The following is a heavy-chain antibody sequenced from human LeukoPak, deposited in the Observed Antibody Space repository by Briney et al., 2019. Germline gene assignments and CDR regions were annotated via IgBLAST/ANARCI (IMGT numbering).Heavy chain of an antibody. J-gene: IGHJ4*02. Sequence: SSETLSLTCTVSGGSISSYYWSWIRQPPGKGLEWIGRIYTSGSTNYNPSLKSRVTMSVDTSKNQFSLKLSSVTAADTAVYYCARGQAVPAAIPFDYWGQGTLVTVSS. CDR3: ARGQAVPAAIPFDY. V-gene: IGHV4-4*07. CDR1: GGSISSYY. D-gene: IGHD2-2*02. CDR2: IYTSGST.